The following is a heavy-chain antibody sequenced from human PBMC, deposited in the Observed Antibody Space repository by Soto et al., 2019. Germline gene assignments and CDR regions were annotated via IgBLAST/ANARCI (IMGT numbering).Heavy chain of an antibody. CDR1: GFTFGGYS. D-gene: IGHD2-2*01. CDR2: ISSSSSYI. CDR3: AKNPTVVVPAARGLWGVRQDYYYYFYMDV. J-gene: IGHJ6*03. Sequence: GGSLILSCAASGFTFGGYSVNWVRQAPGSGLERVSSISSSSSYIYNADSVKGRFTISRDNSKDTLYLQMNSLRAEDTAVYYCAKNPTVVVPAARGLWGVRQDYYYYFYMDVWGKGTTVTVSS. V-gene: IGHV3-21*04.